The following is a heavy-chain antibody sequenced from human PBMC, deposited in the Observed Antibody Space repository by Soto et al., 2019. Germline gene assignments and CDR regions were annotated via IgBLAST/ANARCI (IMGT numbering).Heavy chain of an antibody. V-gene: IGHV5-51*01. J-gene: IGHJ4*02. D-gene: IGHD3-22*01. CDR1: GYSFTSYW. Sequence: PGESLKISCKCSGYSFTSYWIGWVRQMPGKGLEWMGIIYPGDSDTRYSPSFQGQVTISADKSISTAYLQWSSLKASDTAMYYCAIHENYYDSSCYYHYDYWGQGTLVIVSS. CDR3: AIHENYYDSSCYYHYDY. CDR2: IYPGDSDT.